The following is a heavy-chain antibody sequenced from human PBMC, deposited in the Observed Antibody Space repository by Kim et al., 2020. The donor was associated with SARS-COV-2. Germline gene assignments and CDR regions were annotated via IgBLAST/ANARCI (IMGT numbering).Heavy chain of an antibody. J-gene: IGHJ4*02. V-gene: IGHV3-48*03. Sequence: YYADPVRGRFTLSRDNDKNSLYLQMNSLSAEDTAVYYCARGPNYSPFDYWGQGTLVTVSS. CDR3: ARGPNYSPFDY. D-gene: IGHD4-4*01.